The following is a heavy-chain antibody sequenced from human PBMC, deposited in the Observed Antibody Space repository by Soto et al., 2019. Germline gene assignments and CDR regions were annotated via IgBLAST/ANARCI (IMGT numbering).Heavy chain of an antibody. J-gene: IGHJ4*02. D-gene: IGHD3-3*01. Sequence: VQLLESGGGVAQPGRSLRLSCRASGFGFSRYGMLWVRQAPGKGPEWVAFISFDGSTQYYADSVRGRFTISRDNSENTLYLQLDTLRVEDTAMYYCAREGVFGLVKIIPPDYWGQGAQVTVSA. CDR2: ISFDGSTQ. CDR3: AREGVFGLVKIIPPDY. CDR1: GFGFSRYG. V-gene: IGHV3-30*03.